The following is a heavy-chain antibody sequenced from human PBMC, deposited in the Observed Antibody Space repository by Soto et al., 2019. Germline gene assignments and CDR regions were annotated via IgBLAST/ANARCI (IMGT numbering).Heavy chain of an antibody. J-gene: IGHJ6*03. CDR1: GFTFTSSA. V-gene: IGHV1-58*02. CDR3: AVDLTYYDFWSGSPNPYYMDV. Sequence: SVKVSCKASGFTFTSSAMQWVRQARGQRLEWIGWIVVGSGNTNYAQKFQERVTITRDMSTSTAYMELSSLRSEDTAVYYCAVDLTYYDFWSGSPNPYYMDVWGKGTTVTVSS. D-gene: IGHD3-3*01. CDR2: IVVGSGNT.